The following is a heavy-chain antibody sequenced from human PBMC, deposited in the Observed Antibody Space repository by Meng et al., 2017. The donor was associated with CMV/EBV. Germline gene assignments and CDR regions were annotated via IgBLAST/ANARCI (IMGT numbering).Heavy chain of an antibody. V-gene: IGHV4-39*07. CDR2: IYYSGST. J-gene: IGHJ5*02. D-gene: IGHD2-2*01. Sequence: QLQLQGSGPGLVTPSETPSLTCTVSGGSIRSSSYYWGWIRQPPGKGLEWIGSIYYSGSTYYNPSLKSRVTISVDTSKNQFSLKLSSVTAADTAVYYCARDRDIVVVPGDPWFDPWGQGTLVPSPQ. CDR1: GGSIRSSSYY. CDR3: ARDRDIVVVPGDPWFDP.